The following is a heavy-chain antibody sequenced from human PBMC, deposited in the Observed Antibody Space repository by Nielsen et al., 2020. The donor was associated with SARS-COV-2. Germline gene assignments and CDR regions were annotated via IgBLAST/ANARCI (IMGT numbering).Heavy chain of an antibody. J-gene: IGHJ4*02. Sequence: GESLKISCTASGFIFSSYAMSWVRQAPGKGLEWVSAISGSGGRTYYADSVKGRFTISRDNAKNSLYLQMNSLRAEDTALYYCAKDWGVDYYDSSGFDYWGQGTLVTVSS. D-gene: IGHD3-22*01. CDR3: AKDWGVDYYDSSGFDY. V-gene: IGHV3-23*01. CDR2: ISGSGGRT. CDR1: GFIFSSYA.